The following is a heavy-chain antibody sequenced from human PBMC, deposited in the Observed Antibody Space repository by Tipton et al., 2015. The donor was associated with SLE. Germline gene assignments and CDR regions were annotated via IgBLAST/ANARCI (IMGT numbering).Heavy chain of an antibody. D-gene: IGHD6-13*01. CDR1: GDSMTDDPYY. V-gene: IGHV4-61*09. J-gene: IGHJ6*02. CDR2: IHTSGLI. CDR3: ARERGSSWSFDYYGLDV. Sequence: TLSLTCAVSGDSMTDDPYYYNWIRQPAGKGLEWIGHIHTSGLINYNPSLKSRVTISLYTSKNLFSLKVTSVTAADTGVYYCARERGSSWSFDYYGLDVWGQGTTVTVSS.